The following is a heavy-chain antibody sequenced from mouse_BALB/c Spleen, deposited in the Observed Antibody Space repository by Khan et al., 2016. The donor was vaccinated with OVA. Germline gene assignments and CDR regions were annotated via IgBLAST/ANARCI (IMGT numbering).Heavy chain of an antibody. CDR2: MSSGSSTI. CDR3: ARSGGNFHWYFDV. V-gene: IGHV5-17*02. CDR1: GFTFSSFG. D-gene: IGHD2-1*01. J-gene: IGHJ1*01. Sequence: EVELVESGGGLVQPGGSRKLSCAAPGFTFSSFGMHWVRQAPKKGLEWVAYMSSGSSTIYYVDTVKGRFTISRDNPKNTLFLQMTSLRSEDTAMYYCARSGGNFHWYFDVWGAGTSVTVSS.